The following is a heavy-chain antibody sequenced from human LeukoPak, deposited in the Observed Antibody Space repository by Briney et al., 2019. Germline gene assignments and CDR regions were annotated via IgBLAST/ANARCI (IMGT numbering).Heavy chain of an antibody. CDR3: ARDNNYYDTFGYYYSFDY. Sequence: GGSLRLSCAASGFTFSSYSMTWVRQAPGKGLEWVSSISSSSSYIYYADSVKGRFTISRDNAKNSLYLQMNSLRAEDTAVYYCARDNNYYDTFGYYYSFDYWGQGTLVTVSS. CDR1: GFTFSSYS. D-gene: IGHD3-22*01. V-gene: IGHV3-21*01. J-gene: IGHJ4*02. CDR2: ISSSSSYI.